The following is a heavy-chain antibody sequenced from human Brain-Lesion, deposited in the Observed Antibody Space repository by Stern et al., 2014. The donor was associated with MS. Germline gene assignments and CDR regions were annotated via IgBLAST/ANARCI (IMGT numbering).Heavy chain of an antibody. CDR3: ATLSPGAGGNYYRHFDY. V-gene: IGHV1-24*01. Sequence: QVQLVQSGAEVKKPGASVKVSCKVSGYTLTEVSMYWVRKAPRKGLEWMGGVDPEDGETTYAQKFQGRVPMTEDTSTDTAYMELISLRSEDTAVYYCATLSPGAGGNYYRHFDYWGQGTLVTVAS. J-gene: IGHJ4*02. D-gene: IGHD1-26*01. CDR2: VDPEDGET. CDR1: GYTLTEVS.